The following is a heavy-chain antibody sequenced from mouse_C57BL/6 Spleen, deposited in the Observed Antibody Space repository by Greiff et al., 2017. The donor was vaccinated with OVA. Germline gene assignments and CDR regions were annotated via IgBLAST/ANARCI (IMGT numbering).Heavy chain of an antibody. D-gene: IGHD1-1*01. CDR2: ISSAGSN. J-gene: IGHJ3*01. V-gene: IGHV3-6*01. CDR3: ARETLRGFAD. CDR1: GYSFTSGYY. Sequence: DVQLQESGPGLVKPSQSLSLSCSVTGYSFTSGYYWNWIRPFPGNKLEWMGYISSAGSNNYNPSLISRISITSDTSKNQLFLKLNSVTTEDTATYSCARETLRGFADWGQGTLVTVSA.